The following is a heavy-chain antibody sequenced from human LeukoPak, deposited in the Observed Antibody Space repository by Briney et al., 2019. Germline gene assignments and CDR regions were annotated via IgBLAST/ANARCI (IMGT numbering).Heavy chain of an antibody. CDR2: GTA. CDR3: ARDLRYYDSSGYYYVSDY. Sequence: GTANYAQKFQGRVTITTDESTSTAYMELSSLRSEDTAVYYCARDLRYYDSSGYYYVSDYWGQGTLVTVSS. D-gene: IGHD3-22*01. J-gene: IGHJ4*02. V-gene: IGHV1-69*05.